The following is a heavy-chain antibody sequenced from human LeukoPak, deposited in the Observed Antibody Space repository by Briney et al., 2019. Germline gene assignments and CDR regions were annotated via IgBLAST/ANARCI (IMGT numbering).Heavy chain of an antibody. V-gene: IGHV4-34*01. J-gene: IGHJ5*02. Sequence: SETLSLTCAAYGGSFSGYYWSWIRQPPGKGLEWIGEINHSGSTNYNPSLKSRVTISVDTSKNQFSLKLSSVTAADTAVYYCARGFDRRYYYGSGTNWFDPWGQGTLVTVSS. CDR1: GGSFSGYY. D-gene: IGHD3-10*01. CDR2: INHSGST. CDR3: ARGFDRRYYYGSGTNWFDP.